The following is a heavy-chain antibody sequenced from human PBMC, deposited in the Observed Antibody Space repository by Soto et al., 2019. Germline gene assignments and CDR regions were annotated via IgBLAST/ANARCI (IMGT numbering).Heavy chain of an antibody. J-gene: IGHJ5*02. CDR2: INPNSGVT. V-gene: IGHV1-2*02. CDR3: ARGGGTILDPLP. CDR1: GYTFTGYF. D-gene: IGHD3-3*01. Sequence: GASVKVSCKASGYTFTGYFIHWVRQAPGQGLEWMGYINPNSGVTKYAPRFQGRVTMTRDTSIRTAYMDLNNLRSDDTAVYYCARGGGTILDPLPWGPGTLVTVSS.